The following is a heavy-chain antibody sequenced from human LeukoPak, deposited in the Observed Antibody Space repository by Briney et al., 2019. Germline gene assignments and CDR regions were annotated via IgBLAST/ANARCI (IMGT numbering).Heavy chain of an antibody. V-gene: IGHV4-4*07. D-gene: IGHD5-18*01. J-gene: IGHJ5*02. CDR3: ARDMVERDMVKSLGWFDP. Sequence: SETLSLTCTVSGGSISSYYWSWIRQPAGKGLEWIGRIYTSGSTNYNPSLKSRVTMSVDTSKNQFSLKLSSVTAADTAVYYCARDMVERDMVKSLGWFDPWGQGTLVTVSS. CDR1: GGSISSYY. CDR2: IYTSGST.